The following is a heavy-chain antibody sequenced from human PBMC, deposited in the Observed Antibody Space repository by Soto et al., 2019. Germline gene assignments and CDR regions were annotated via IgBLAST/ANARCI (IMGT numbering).Heavy chain of an antibody. CDR3: ARSLLWFGEPDPYFDY. CDR2: ISSSSSTI. V-gene: IGHV3-48*01. CDR1: GFTFSSYS. J-gene: IGHJ4*02. Sequence: GGSLRLSCAASGFTFSSYSMNCVRQAPGKGLEWVSYISSSSSTIYYADSVKGRFTISRDNAKNSLYLQMNSLRAEDTAVYYCARSLLWFGEPDPYFDYWGQGTLVTVSS. D-gene: IGHD3-10*01.